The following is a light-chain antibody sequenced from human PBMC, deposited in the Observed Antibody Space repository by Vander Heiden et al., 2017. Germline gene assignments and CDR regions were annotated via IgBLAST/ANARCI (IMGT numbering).Light chain of an antibody. CDR3: CSYTSSNTLV. CDR2: DVS. J-gene: IGLJ2*01. Sequence: QSALTQPASVSGSPGQSITISCTGTSSDSGAYNYVSWYQQFPGKVPKPIIYDVSYRPSGVSNRVSGSKSGNTASLTISGLQAEDEADYYCCSYTSSNTLVFGGGTKLTVL. V-gene: IGLV2-14*03. CDR1: SSDSGAYNY.